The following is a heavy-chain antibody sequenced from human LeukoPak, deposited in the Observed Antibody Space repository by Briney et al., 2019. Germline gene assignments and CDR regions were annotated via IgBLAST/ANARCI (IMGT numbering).Heavy chain of an antibody. Sequence: SETLSLTCIVPGGSISSSIYYWAWIRQSPGKGLEWIGAFSSGGSAYYNPSLTSRVSISKDTSDNQFSLRLYSVTAADTAVYYCARKQTGTMYDVWGQGTQVTVSS. V-gene: IGHV4-39*07. CDR1: GGSISSSIYY. J-gene: IGHJ4*02. CDR2: FSSGGSA. CDR3: ARKQTGTMYDV. D-gene: IGHD1-7*01.